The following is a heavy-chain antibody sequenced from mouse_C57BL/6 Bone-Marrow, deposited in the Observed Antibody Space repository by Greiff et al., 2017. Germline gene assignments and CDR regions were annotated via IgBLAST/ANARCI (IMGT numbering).Heavy chain of an antibody. CDR3: ASLYYDYEFAY. Sequence: EVQRVESGGDLVKPGGSLKLSCAASGFTFSSYGMSWVRRTPDKRLEWVATISSGGSYTYYPDSVKGRFTISRDNAKNTLYLQMSSLKSEDTAMYYCASLYYDYEFAYWGQGTLVTVSA. V-gene: IGHV5-6*01. D-gene: IGHD2-4*01. J-gene: IGHJ3*01. CDR2: ISSGGSYT. CDR1: GFTFSSYG.